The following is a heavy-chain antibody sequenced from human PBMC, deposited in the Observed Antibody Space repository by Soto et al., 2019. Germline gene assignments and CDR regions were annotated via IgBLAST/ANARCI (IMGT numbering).Heavy chain of an antibody. V-gene: IGHV4-59*12. CDR2: IYYTGKT. CDR3: ARGNGIGVVPAAISYYYMDV. J-gene: IGHJ6*03. Sequence: SETLSLTCTVSGGSISGFYWTWIRQPPGKGLEWVGLIYYTGKTNYTPSLKGRVTISQDTSKNQFSLKLNSVTSADTAVYYCARGNGIGVVPAAISYYYMDVWGKGTTVTVSS. CDR1: GGSISGFY. D-gene: IGHD2-2*01.